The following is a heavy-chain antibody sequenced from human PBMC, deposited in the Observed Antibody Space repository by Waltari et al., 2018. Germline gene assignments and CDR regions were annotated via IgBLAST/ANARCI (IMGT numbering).Heavy chain of an antibody. V-gene: IGHV3-7*01. Sequence: EVQLVVSGGSLVQPGGSLILSCLGAGLVFSALWLSWARCAQVKGLEWLANIKQDGSGKYYVGSVEGRFTISRDNAKNSLYLQMNSLRAEDTAVYYCARDCTTGCYTGNGRFFYYYGLDVWGQGTTVTVSS. CDR3: ARDCTTGCYTGNGRFFYYYGLDV. J-gene: IGHJ6*02. D-gene: IGHD2-2*02. CDR2: IKQDGSGK. CDR1: GLVFSALW.